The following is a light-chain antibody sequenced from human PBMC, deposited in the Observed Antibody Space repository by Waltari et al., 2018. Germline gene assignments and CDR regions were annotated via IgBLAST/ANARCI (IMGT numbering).Light chain of an antibody. CDR2: AAS. CDR3: QQYHYWPPWT. J-gene: IGKJ1*01. V-gene: IGKV3-15*01. CDR1: QSISGN. Sequence: EVLMTQSPATLSVSPGERATLSCRASQSISGNLAWYQQKPGQAPRLVIYAASTRATGIPARFSGSGSGTDFTPTITGLQSEDFAVYYCQQYHYWPPWTFGQGTTVEI.